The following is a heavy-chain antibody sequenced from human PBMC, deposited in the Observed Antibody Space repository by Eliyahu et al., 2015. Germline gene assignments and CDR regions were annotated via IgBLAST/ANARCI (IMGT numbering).Heavy chain of an antibody. CDR3: ARRNVDIVATPGFDY. CDR2: IYYSGST. V-gene: IGHV4-39*01. CDR1: GGXISSXSXY. D-gene: IGHD5-12*01. J-gene: IGHJ4*02. Sequence: QLQLQESGPGLVKPSETLSLTCXVSGGXISSXSXYWGWXRXPPGKGLEWIGSIYYSGSTYYNPSLKSRVTISVDTSKNQFSLKLSSVTAADTAVYYCARRNVDIVATPGFDYWGQGTLVTVSS.